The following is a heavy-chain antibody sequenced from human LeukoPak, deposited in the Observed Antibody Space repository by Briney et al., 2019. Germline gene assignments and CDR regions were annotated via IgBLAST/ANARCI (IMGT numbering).Heavy chain of an antibody. J-gene: IGHJ4*02. CDR1: GFTFSNYA. Sequence: GGSLRLSCSVSGFTFSNYAMHWVRQAPGKGLEYVSAISGNGGSTYYADSVKGRFTISRDNSKNTLYLQMSSLRAEDTAVYYCVKDRSDILTGPGSNWGQGTLVTVSS. D-gene: IGHD3-9*01. V-gene: IGHV3-64D*06. CDR3: VKDRSDILTGPGSN. CDR2: ISGNGGST.